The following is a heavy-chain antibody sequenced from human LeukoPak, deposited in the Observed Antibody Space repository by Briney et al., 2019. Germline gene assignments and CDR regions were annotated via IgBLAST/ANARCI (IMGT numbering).Heavy chain of an antibody. CDR1: GFTFSGYA. D-gene: IGHD3-22*01. V-gene: IGHV3-23*01. CDR2: ISGSGGST. CDR3: AKDQFSYDSSGYYFY. Sequence: GGSLRLSCAASGFTFSGYAMSWVRQAPGKGLEWVSAISGSGGSTYYADSVKGRFTISRDNSKNTLYLQMNSLRAEDTAVYYCAKDQFSYDSSGYYFYWGQGTLVTVSS. J-gene: IGHJ4*02.